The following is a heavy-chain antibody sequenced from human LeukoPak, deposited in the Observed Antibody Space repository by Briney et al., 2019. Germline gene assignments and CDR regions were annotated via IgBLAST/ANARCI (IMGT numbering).Heavy chain of an antibody. D-gene: IGHD6-19*01. CDR3: ARQGGGWGEYFQH. CDR1: GGSISSSSYY. Sequence: SETLSLTCTVSGGSISSSSYYWGWIRQPPGKGLEWIGSIYYSGSTYYNPSLKSRVTISVDTSKNQFSLKLSSVTAADTAVYYCARQGGGWGEYFQHCGQGTLVTVSS. V-gene: IGHV4-39*01. J-gene: IGHJ1*01. CDR2: IYYSGST.